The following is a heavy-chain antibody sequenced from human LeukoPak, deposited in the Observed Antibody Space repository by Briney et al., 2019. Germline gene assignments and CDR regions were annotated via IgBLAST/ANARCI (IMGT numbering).Heavy chain of an antibody. Sequence: PGGSLRLSCAASGFTFSDYYMSWLRQAPGKGLEWVSYISSSGSTIYYADSVKGRFTISRDNAKNSLYLQMNSLRAEDTAVYYCARAAAGGWGSYYYYYMDVWGKGTTVTVSS. CDR2: ISSSGSTI. CDR3: ARAAAGGWGSYYYYYMDV. J-gene: IGHJ6*03. V-gene: IGHV3-11*01. CDR1: GFTFSDYY. D-gene: IGHD6-13*01.